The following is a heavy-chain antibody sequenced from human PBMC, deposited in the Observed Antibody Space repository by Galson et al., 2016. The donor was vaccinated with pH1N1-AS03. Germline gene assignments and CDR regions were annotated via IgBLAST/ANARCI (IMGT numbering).Heavy chain of an antibody. CDR2: IIAIFRTT. CDR3: ARGRGYHLRDTTDY. Sequence: SVKVSCKASGGTFNSNAISWVRQAPGRGLEWMGGIIAIFRTTTYAQKFQGRVTITADEFMRTVNMELSSLTSEDTAVYYCARGRGYHLRDTTDYWGLGTLVTVSS. CDR1: GGTFNSNA. J-gene: IGHJ4*02. D-gene: IGHD1-26*01. V-gene: IGHV1-69*13.